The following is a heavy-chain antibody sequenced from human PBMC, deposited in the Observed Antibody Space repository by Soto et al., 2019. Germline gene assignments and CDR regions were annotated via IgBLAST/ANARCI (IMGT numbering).Heavy chain of an antibody. J-gene: IGHJ4*02. Sequence: EVQLVESGGALVQPGGSLRLSCAASGFTFSSYWMHWVRQVPGEGLVWVSRIKTDGSSTSYADSVKGRFTISRDNAKNTMYLQMNSLGAEDTAVYYCARVGVGHYEFDYWGQGPLVTVSS. CDR3: ARVGVGHYEFDY. CDR2: IKTDGSST. CDR1: GFTFSSYW. D-gene: IGHD3-16*01. V-gene: IGHV3-74*01.